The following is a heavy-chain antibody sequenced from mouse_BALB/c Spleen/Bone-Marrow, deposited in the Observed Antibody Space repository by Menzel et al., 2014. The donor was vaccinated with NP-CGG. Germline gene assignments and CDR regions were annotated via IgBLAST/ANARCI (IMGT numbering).Heavy chain of an antibody. CDR2: INTYFGDI. D-gene: IGHD2-5*01. V-gene: IGHV1S137*01. J-gene: IGHJ4*01. Sequence: VQLQESGAELVRPGVSVKISCKGSGYTLTDYAMQWVKQSHAESLEWIGVINTYFGDISYNQKFKGKATIAVDKTSRTVYMELARLTAEDSAIYYCARGYSNNYAMDYWGQGTSVTVSS. CDR1: GYTLTDYA. CDR3: ARGYSNNYAMDY.